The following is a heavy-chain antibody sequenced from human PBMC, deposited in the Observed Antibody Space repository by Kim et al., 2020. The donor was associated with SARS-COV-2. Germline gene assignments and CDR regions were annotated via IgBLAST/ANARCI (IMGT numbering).Heavy chain of an antibody. CDR1: GFTFSSYA. Sequence: GGSLRLSCAASGFTFSSYAMSWVRQAPGKGLEWVSAISGSGGSTYYADSVKGRFTISRDNSKNTLYLQMNNLRAEDTAVYYCAKDDGSGSYANAFDIWGQGTMVTVSS. CDR2: ISGSGGST. D-gene: IGHD3-10*01. J-gene: IGHJ3*02. V-gene: IGHV3-23*01. CDR3: AKDDGSGSYANAFDI.